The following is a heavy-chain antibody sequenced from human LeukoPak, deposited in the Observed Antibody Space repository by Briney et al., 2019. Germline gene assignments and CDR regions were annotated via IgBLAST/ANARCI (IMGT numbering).Heavy chain of an antibody. D-gene: IGHD2-2*01. J-gene: IGHJ2*01. CDR3: ARDSLRTSWYFDL. CDR2: LYSGGST. V-gene: IGHV3-66*01. CDR1: GFAVNTNY. Sequence: GGSLRLSCAASGFAVNTNYLTWVRQAPGKGLEWVSVLYSGGSTYYPDSVKGRFTVSRDISKNTLYLQMNSLRAEDTAVYYCARDSLRTSWYFDLWGRGTLVTVSS.